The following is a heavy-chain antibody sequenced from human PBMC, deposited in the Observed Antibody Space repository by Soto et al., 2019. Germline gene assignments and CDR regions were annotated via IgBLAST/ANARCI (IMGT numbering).Heavy chain of an antibody. Sequence: QLVQSGAVVKKPGASVKVSCKASGYSFTNYDISWVRQAPGQGLEWMAWISAHNGNKHYAEKFQGRVSTTTDTSTSTAYMEVRTLKTDDTAVYYCARGLLAYFGMDVWGQGTTVTVS. CDR3: ARGLLAYFGMDV. D-gene: IGHD1-26*01. V-gene: IGHV1-18*01. CDR2: ISAHNGNK. J-gene: IGHJ6*02. CDR1: GYSFTNYD.